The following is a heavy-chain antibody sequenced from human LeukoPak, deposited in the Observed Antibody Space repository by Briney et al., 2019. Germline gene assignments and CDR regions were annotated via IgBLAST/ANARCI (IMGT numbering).Heavy chain of an antibody. CDR3: ARQRGITIFGVALGGFDP. CDR1: GYSFTSYW. J-gene: IGHJ5*02. V-gene: IGHV5-51*01. CDR2: INSGDSDT. D-gene: IGHD3-3*01. Sequence: GESLKISCKGSGYSFTSYWIGWVRQMPGKGLEWMGIINSGDSDTRYSPSFQGQVTISADKSISTAYLQWCSLKASDTAMYYCARQRGITIFGVALGGFDPWGQGTLVTVSS.